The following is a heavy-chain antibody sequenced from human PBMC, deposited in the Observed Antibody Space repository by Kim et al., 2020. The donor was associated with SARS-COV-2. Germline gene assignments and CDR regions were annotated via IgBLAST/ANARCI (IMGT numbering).Heavy chain of an antibody. Sequence: SETLSLTCTVSGGSISSYYWSWIRQPPGKGLEWIGYIYYSGSTNYNPSLKSRVTISVDTSKNQFSLKLSSVTAADTAVYYCARGTWYCGGDCYFWGFDYWGQGTLVTVSS. CDR1: GGSISSYY. CDR2: IYYSGST. D-gene: IGHD2-21*02. V-gene: IGHV4-59*01. J-gene: IGHJ4*02. CDR3: ARGTWYCGGDCYFWGFDY.